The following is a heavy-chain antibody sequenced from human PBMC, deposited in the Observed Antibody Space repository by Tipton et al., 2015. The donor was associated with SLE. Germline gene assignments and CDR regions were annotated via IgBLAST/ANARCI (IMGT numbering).Heavy chain of an antibody. D-gene: IGHD6-13*01. CDR3: ARDLGYSSSWLDY. V-gene: IGHV3-66*02. J-gene: IGHJ4*02. CDR1: GFTVSSNY. CDR2: IYSGGST. Sequence: SLRLSCAASGFTVSSNYMSWVRQDPGKGLEWVSVIYSGGSTYYADSVKGRFTISRDNFKNTLYLQMNSLRAEDTAVYYCARDLGYSSSWLDYWGQGTLVTVSS.